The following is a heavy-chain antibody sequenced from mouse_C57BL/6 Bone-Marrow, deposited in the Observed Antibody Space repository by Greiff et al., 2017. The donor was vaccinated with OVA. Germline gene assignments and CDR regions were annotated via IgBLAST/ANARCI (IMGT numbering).Heavy chain of an antibody. CDR1: GYTFTSYW. V-gene: IGHV1-61*01. CDR2: IYPSDSDT. D-gene: IGHD2-4*01. Sequence: QVQLQQSGAELVRPGSSVKLSCKASGYTFTSYWLDWVKQRPGQGLEWIGNIYPSDSDTHYNQKFKDKATLTVAKSSSTAYMQLSSLTSEDSAVYYCERKSVYYDYPYAMDYWGQGTSVTVSS. CDR3: ERKSVYYDYPYAMDY. J-gene: IGHJ4*01.